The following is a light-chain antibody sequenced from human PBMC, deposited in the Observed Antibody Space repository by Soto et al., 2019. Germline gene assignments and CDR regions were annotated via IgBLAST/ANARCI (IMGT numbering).Light chain of an antibody. CDR1: NSNIGNNT. CDR2: YDN. V-gene: IGLV1-36*01. Sequence: QSVLTQPPSVSAAPRQRVTISCSGSNSNIGNNTVNWYQQHPGKAPKLLIYYDNVLPSGVSDRFSGSKSGTSASLAISGLQSGDEADYYCASWDDSLNYVFGTGTKVTVL. CDR3: ASWDDSLNYV. J-gene: IGLJ1*01.